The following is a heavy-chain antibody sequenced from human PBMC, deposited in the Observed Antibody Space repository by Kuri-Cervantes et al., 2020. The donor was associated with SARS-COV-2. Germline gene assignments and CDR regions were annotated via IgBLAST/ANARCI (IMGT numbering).Heavy chain of an antibody. Sequence: GGSLRLSCEASGFMISSYWMHWVRQVPEKGQVWVSRIHSSGSSTGYADSVKGRFTISRDNAKNTLYLQMNSLGVEDTAVYYCARGDLWNGYYNWYFDLWGRGTLVTVSS. D-gene: IGHD3-3*01. J-gene: IGHJ2*01. CDR3: ARGDLWNGYYNWYFDL. V-gene: IGHV3-74*01. CDR1: GFMISSYW. CDR2: IHSSGSST.